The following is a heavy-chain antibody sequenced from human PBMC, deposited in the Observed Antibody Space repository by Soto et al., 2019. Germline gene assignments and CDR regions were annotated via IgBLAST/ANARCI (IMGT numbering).Heavy chain of an antibody. V-gene: IGHV3-66*01. Sequence: EVQLVESGGDLVQPGGSLRLSCAASGFAFSSNYMTWVRQAPGKGLEWVSVIHSGGDTHYADSVRGRFTISRDNSKNTLYLQMNSLRAEDTAVYYCARSRTGTTYGGMDVWGQGTTVTVSS. CDR1: GFAFSSNY. J-gene: IGHJ6*02. D-gene: IGHD1-7*01. CDR3: ARSRTGTTYGGMDV. CDR2: IHSGGDT.